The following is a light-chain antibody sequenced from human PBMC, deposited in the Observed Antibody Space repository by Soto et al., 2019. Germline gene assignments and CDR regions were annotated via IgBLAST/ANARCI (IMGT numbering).Light chain of an antibody. CDR1: SSNIGGNT. CDR2: SND. Sequence: LTQPPSASGTPGQRVTISCSGSSSNIGGNTVNWYQQLPGTAPKLLIFSNDQRPSELPDRFSGSKSGTSASLAISGLQSEDEADYYCATWDDSLNGWVFGGGTKLTVL. V-gene: IGLV1-44*01. CDR3: ATWDDSLNGWV. J-gene: IGLJ3*02.